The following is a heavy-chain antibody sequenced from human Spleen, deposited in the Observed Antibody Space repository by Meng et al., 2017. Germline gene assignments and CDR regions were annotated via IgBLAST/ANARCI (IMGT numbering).Heavy chain of an antibody. J-gene: IGHJ4*02. CDR3: ARGPTTMAHDFDY. CDR1: CGSFSHYY. CDR2: INHSGST. Sequence: QVQLQKGGAGLLKPSETLFRSCVVSCGSFSHYYWSWIRQPPGKGLEWIGEINHSGSTNYNPSLESRATISVDTSQNNLSLKLSSVTAADSAVYYCARGPTTMAHDFDYWGQGTLVTVSS. V-gene: IGHV4-34*01. D-gene: IGHD4-11*01.